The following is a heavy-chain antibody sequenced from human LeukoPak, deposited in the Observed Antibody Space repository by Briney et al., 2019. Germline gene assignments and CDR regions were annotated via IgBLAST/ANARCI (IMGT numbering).Heavy chain of an antibody. J-gene: IGHJ3*02. CDR3: ARRVTMVRGVITDAFDI. CDR1: GYSFTSYW. CDR2: IYPGDSDT. V-gene: IGHV5-51*01. D-gene: IGHD3-10*01. Sequence: GESLKISCKGSGYSFTSYWICWVRQMPGKSLEWMGSIYPGDSDTRYSPSFQGQVTISADKSISTAYLQWSSLKASDTAMYYCARRVTMVRGVITDAFDIWGQGTMVTVSP.